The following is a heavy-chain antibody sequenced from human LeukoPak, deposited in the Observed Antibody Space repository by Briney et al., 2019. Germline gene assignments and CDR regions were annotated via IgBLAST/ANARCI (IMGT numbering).Heavy chain of an antibody. D-gene: IGHD6-25*01. Sequence: PGGSLRLSCAASGFTLCSNYMSWVRQAPGKGLEWVSVIYPGGSTYYADSVKGRFTISRHNSENTLDLQMNSLRVEDTAVYFCARGPWAAAGGSIDGLDIWGQGTIVSVSS. V-gene: IGHV3-53*04. CDR2: IYPGGST. J-gene: IGHJ3*02. CDR1: GFTLCSNY. CDR3: ARGPWAAAGGSIDGLDI.